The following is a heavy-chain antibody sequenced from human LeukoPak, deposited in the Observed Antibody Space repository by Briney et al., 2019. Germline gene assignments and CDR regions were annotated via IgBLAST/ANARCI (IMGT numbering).Heavy chain of an antibody. D-gene: IGHD6-13*01. CDR2: IYYSGST. CDR1: GGSISSGDYY. V-gene: IGHV4-30-4*01. CDR3: ARINIAAAAEIDY. J-gene: IGHJ4*02. Sequence: SETLSLTCTVSGGSISSGDYYWSWIRQPPGKGLEWIGYIYYSGSTYYNPSLKSRVTISIDTSKNQFSLKLSSVTAADTAVYYCARINIAAAAEIDYWGQGTLVTVSS.